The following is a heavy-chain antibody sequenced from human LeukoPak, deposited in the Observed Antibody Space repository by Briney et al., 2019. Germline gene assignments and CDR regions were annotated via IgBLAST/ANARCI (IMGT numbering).Heavy chain of an antibody. CDR2: IGPGGGSI. D-gene: IGHD3-16*02. CDR3: ARLAGSRYPWHLDL. V-gene: IGHV3-21*04. Sequence: KPGGSLRLSCATYRFTFSSYSMNWVRQAPGKGLEWVSSIGPGGGSIFYAHSVKGRFTISRDNAKNSLYLQMNSLRADDTAVYYCARLAGSRYPWHLDLWGRGTLVTVSS. CDR1: RFTFSSYS. J-gene: IGHJ2*01.